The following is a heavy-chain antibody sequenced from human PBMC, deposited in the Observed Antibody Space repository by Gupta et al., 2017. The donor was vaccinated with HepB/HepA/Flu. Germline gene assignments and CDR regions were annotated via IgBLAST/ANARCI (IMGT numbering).Heavy chain of an antibody. V-gene: IGHV3-48*03. CDR2: ISSSGSTI. D-gene: IGHD5-24*01. Sequence: EVQLVESGGGLVQPGGSLRLSCAASGFTFSSYEMNWVRQAPGKGLEWVSYISSSGSTIYYADSVKGRFTISRDNAKNSLYLQMNSLRAEDTAVYYCARGFVEMATEIDPSFDYWGQGTLVTVSS. CDR3: ARGFVEMATEIDPSFDY. J-gene: IGHJ4*02. CDR1: GFTFSSYE.